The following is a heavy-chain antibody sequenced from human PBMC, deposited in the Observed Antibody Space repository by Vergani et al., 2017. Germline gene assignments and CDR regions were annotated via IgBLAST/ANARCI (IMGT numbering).Heavy chain of an antibody. Sequence: EVQVVESGGGLVQPGRSLRLSCAASGFTFENYAMHWVRQAPGKGREWVSGISWNSVDIGYADSVKGRFTISRDNAKNSLYLQMNSLRREDMALYYCAKDIGSYGWYVDYWGQGTLVIVSS. CDR1: GFTFENYA. V-gene: IGHV3-9*03. D-gene: IGHD3-10*01. CDR2: ISWNSVDI. J-gene: IGHJ4*02. CDR3: AKDIGSYGWYVDY.